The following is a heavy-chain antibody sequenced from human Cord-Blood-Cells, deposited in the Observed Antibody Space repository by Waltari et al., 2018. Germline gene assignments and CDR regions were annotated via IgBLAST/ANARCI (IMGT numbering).Heavy chain of an antibody. Sequence: EVQLVESGGGLVKPGGSLRLSCAASGFTFISYWMSWVRQDPGKGLEWVANIKQDGSEKYYVDSVKGRFTISRDNAKNSLYLQMNSLRAEDTAVYYCARGPVDWGLFDYWGQGTLVTVSS. CDR1: GFTFISYW. CDR2: IKQDGSEK. D-gene: IGHD7-27*01. V-gene: IGHV3-7*01. CDR3: ARGPVDWGLFDY. J-gene: IGHJ4*02.